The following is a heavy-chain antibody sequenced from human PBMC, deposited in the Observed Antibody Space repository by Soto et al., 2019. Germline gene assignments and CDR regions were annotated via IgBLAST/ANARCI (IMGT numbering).Heavy chain of an antibody. Sequence: QLQLQESGPGLVKPSETLSLTCTVSGGSVSSSSYYWGWVRQPPGKGLEWIGSVYYSGSTYYNPSLESRVTISVDKSKNQFPLKLMSLSAADTAVYYCGRLEGLATISYYFDYWGQGALVTGSS. CDR2: VYYSGST. CDR3: GRLEGLATISYYFDY. CDR1: GGSVSSSSYY. D-gene: IGHD3-9*01. J-gene: IGHJ4*02. V-gene: IGHV4-39*01.